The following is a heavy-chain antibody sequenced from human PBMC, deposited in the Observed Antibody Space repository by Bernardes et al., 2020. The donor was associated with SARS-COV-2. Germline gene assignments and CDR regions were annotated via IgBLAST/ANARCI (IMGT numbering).Heavy chain of an antibody. Sequence: TLSLTCTVSGGSISSGGYYWSWIRQHPGKGLEWIGYIYYSGSTYYNPSLKSRVTISVDTSKNQFSLKLSSVTAADTAVYYCARDGPVYSSSSYPNAFDIWGQGTMVTVSS. CDR2: IYYSGST. V-gene: IGHV4-31*03. D-gene: IGHD6-6*01. CDR1: GGSISSGGYY. J-gene: IGHJ3*02. CDR3: ARDGPVYSSSSYPNAFDI.